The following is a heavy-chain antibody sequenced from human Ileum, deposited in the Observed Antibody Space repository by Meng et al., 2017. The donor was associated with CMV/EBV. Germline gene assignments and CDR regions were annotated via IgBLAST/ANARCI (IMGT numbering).Heavy chain of an antibody. CDR3: ARTDCSTTSCYPYWFDP. CDR2: INPNSGGT. J-gene: IGHJ5*01. D-gene: IGHD2-2*01. Sequence: ASVKVSCKASGYTFTGHYIHWVRQAPGQGPEWMGWINPNSGGTNYAQKFQGRVTMTRDTSISTAYMELSRLKSDDTAVYYCARTDCSTTSCYPYWFDPWGQGTQVT. V-gene: IGHV1-2*02. CDR1: GYTFTGHY.